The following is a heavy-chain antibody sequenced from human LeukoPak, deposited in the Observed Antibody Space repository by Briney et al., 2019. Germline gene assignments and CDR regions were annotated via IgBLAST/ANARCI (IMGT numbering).Heavy chain of an antibody. J-gene: IGHJ4*02. CDR1: GFTFSSSW. CDR2: INTDGSIT. D-gene: IGHD6-19*01. Sequence: GGSLRLSCAVSGFTFSSSWMHWVRQAPGKGLVWVSRINTDGSITGYADSVKGRFTTSRDNAKNTLYLQMNSLRAEDTAVYYCARQEIAVALDWGQGTLVTVSS. V-gene: IGHV3-74*01. CDR3: ARQEIAVALD.